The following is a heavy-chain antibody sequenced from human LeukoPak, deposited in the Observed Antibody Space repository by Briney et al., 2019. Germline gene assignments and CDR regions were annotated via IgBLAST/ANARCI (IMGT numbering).Heavy chain of an antibody. CDR2: IYYGGNT. Sequence: SETLSPTCAVSGDSVSSSNYYWSWIRQPPGKGLEWIGYIYYGGNTNYNPSLQSRVTISVDTSKSQSSLKLSSVTAADTAVYYCARLTRRSGNYFDYWGQGTLVTVSS. CDR3: ARLTRRSGNYFDY. V-gene: IGHV4-61*01. D-gene: IGHD1-1*01. CDR1: GDSVSSSNYY. J-gene: IGHJ4*02.